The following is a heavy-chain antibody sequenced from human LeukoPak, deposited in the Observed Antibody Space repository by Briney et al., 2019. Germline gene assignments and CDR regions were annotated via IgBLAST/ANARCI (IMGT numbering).Heavy chain of an antibody. V-gene: IGHV4-31*03. J-gene: IGHJ6*03. CDR1: GGSISSGGYY. CDR2: IYYSGST. CDR3: ARVVYEYSYGYYYYYYMEV. Sequence: SETLSLTCTVSGGSISSGGYYWGWIRQHPGKGLEWIGYIYYSGSTYYNPSLKSRVTISVDTPKNQFSLKLSSVTAADTAVYYCARVVYEYSYGYYYYYYMEVWGKGTTVTVSS. D-gene: IGHD5-18*01.